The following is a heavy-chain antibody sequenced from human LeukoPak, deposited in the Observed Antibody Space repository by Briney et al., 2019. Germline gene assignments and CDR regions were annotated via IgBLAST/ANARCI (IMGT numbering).Heavy chain of an antibody. J-gene: IGHJ4*02. D-gene: IGHD6-13*01. CDR1: GYSFTSYN. CDR2: INTNTGNP. V-gene: IGHV7-4-1*02. CDR3: ARNGIGAAGNLDY. Sequence: ASVKVSCKTSGYSFTSYNLHWVRQAPGQRLEWMGWINTNTGNPAYAQGFTGRFVFSLETSVSTAYLQISSLKAEDTAVYYCARNGIGAAGNLDYWGQGTLVTVSS.